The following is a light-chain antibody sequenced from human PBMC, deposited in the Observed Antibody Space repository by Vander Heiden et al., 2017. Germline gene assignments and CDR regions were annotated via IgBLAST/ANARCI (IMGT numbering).Light chain of an antibody. CDR1: SLRSYY. V-gene: IGLV3-19*01. CDR3: NHRDSSGKGV. CDR2: GKN. Sequence: SSELTQDPAVSVALGQTVRITCQGDSLRSYYASWYQQKPGQAPGRVSVGKNNRPSGIPDRFSGSSSGNNDSFNITGAQAEDDAYYDCNHRDSSGKGVFGGGTKLTVL. J-gene: IGLJ2*01.